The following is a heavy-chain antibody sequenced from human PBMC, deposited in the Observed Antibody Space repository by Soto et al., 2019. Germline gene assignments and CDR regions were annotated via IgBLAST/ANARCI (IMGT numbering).Heavy chain of an antibody. CDR3: ARDGAGAYGLGWFDP. CDR2: IYHSGST. D-gene: IGHD2-21*01. CDR1: GDSISRGGYY. V-gene: IGHV4-31*03. Sequence: QVQLQESGPGLVKPSQTLSFTCTVSGDSISRGGYYWNWIRQHPRKGLEWIGYIYHSGSTNYNPSLKSRVTISVDTSKNQLSLELSNVTAADTAVYYCARDGAGAYGLGWFDPWGQGILVTVSS. J-gene: IGHJ5*02.